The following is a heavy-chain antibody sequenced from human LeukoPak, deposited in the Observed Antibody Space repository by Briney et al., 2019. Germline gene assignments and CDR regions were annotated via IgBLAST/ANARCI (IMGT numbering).Heavy chain of an antibody. D-gene: IGHD1-26*01. CDR1: GDSISSGDYY. V-gene: IGHV4-61*02. CDR2: ISSIGST. CDR3: ATTTIRLGY. J-gene: IGHJ4*02. Sequence: SETLSLTCTVSGDSISSGDYYWSWIRQPPRKGLEWIGRISSIGSTNYNPSLKSRVTISVDTSKNQFSLKLSSVTAADTAVYYCATTTIRLGYWGQGTLVTVSS.